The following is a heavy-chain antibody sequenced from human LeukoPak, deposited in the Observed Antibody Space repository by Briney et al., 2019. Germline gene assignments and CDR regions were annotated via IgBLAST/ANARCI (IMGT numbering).Heavy chain of an antibody. J-gene: IGHJ2*01. D-gene: IGHD1-26*01. V-gene: IGHV3-30*18. CDR1: GFTFNNHG. CDR2: TSYDGSDK. CDR3: AKIATQWELVLSWYFDF. Sequence: GGSLRLSCAASGFTFNNHGMLWVRQAPGKGLEWVAVTSYDGSDKHHADPVKGRFTIARDNSKNTLYLQMNSLRTEDTAVYYCAKIATQWELVLSWYFDFWGRGTLVTVSS.